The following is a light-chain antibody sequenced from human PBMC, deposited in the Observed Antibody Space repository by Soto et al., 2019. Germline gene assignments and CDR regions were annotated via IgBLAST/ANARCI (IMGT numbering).Light chain of an antibody. V-gene: IGKV1-9*01. J-gene: IGKJ5*01. CDR1: QDISTY. CDR2: EAS. Sequence: DIQLTQSPSXLSASVGDRVTITCRASQDISTYLAWYQQKPGKAPKLMIYEASTLQNGVPSRFSGRGSGTDFTLTISGLLPEDFATYHCQQINTLPFTFGQGTRLEIK. CDR3: QQINTLPFT.